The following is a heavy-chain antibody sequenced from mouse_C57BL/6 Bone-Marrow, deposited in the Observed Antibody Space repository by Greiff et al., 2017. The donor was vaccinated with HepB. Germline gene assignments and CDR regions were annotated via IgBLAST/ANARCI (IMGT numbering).Heavy chain of an antibody. CDR3: ARHGVVTPCAMDY. J-gene: IGHJ4*01. CDR2: ISNGGGST. CDR1: GFTFSDYY. Sequence: EVKLVESGGGLVQPGGSLKLSCAASGFTFSDYYMYWVRQTPEKRLEWVAYISNGGGSTYYPDTVKGRFTISRDNAKNTLYLQMSRLKSEDTAMYYCARHGVVTPCAMDYWGQGTSVTVSS. V-gene: IGHV5-12*01. D-gene: IGHD2-3*01.